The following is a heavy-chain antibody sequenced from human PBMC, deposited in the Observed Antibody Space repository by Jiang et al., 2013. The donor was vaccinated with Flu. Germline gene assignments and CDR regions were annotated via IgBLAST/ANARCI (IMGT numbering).Heavy chain of an antibody. J-gene: IGHJ4*02. Sequence: IPTLWVRSDYAQKFQGRITFTAADSTSTAYMELSSLTSEDTAVYYCARGVGGYSYGYLLYWGQGTLVTVSS. CDR2: IPTLWVRS. V-gene: IGHV1-69*01. CDR3: ARGVGGYSYGYLLY. D-gene: IGHD5-18*01.